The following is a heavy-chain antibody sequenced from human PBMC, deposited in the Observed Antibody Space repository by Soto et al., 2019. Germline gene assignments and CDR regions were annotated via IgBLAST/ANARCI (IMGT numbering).Heavy chain of an antibody. CDR2: ISAGGGGST. CDR3: ARESEDLTSNFDY. V-gene: IGHV3-23*01. Sequence: GGSLRLSCAASGFTFSSYAMTWVRQAPGKGLEWVSSISAGGGGSTYYADSVKGRFTISRDNSKNTVYLQMNSLRAEDTAVYYCARESEDLTSNFDYWGQGTLVTVSS. CDR1: GFTFSSYA. J-gene: IGHJ4*02.